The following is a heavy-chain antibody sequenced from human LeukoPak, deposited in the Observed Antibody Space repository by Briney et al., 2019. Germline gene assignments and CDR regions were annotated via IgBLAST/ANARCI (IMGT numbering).Heavy chain of an antibody. J-gene: IGHJ4*02. D-gene: IGHD3-10*01. Sequence: GESLKISCEGSGCSFTSYWIGWVRQMPGKGLEWMGIIYPGDSATRYSPSFQGQVTISADKSISTAYLQWSSLKASDTAMYYCARAMTMVRYFDFWGQGILVTVSS. V-gene: IGHV5-51*01. CDR2: IYPGDSAT. CDR3: ARAMTMVRYFDF. CDR1: GCSFTSYW.